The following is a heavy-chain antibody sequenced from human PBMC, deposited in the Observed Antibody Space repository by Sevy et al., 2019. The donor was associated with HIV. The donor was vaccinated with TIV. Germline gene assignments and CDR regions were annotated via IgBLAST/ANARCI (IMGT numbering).Heavy chain of an antibody. D-gene: IGHD3-10*01. CDR2: ISSGSSYI. V-gene: IGHV3-21*01. Sequence: GGSLRLSCAASGFTFSNYFMNWVRQAPGKGLEWVSSISSGSSYIFYAHSLKGRFTISRDNAKNSLYLHMNSLRAEDTAVYYCARGDYYGSLYYFDYWGPGTLVTVSS. CDR3: ARGDYYGSLYYFDY. CDR1: GFTFSNYF. J-gene: IGHJ4*02.